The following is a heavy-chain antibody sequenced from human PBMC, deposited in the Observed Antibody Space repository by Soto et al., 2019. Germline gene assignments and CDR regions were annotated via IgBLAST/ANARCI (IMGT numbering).Heavy chain of an antibody. D-gene: IGHD3-3*01. Sequence: EVYLVQSGGGWVQPGGSLRLSCAASGFTFSSSPISWVRQVPGKELEWISAIRNDGGSMYYVDSVKGRFTISRDNSKSTSTLRMKNVRVEDTATYYCVRDRYTMSDFWSAFSRDWGQGAQVIVSS. CDR2: IRNDGGSM. V-gene: IGHV3-23*04. CDR3: VRDRYTMSDFWSAFSRD. J-gene: IGHJ4*02. CDR1: GFTFSSSP.